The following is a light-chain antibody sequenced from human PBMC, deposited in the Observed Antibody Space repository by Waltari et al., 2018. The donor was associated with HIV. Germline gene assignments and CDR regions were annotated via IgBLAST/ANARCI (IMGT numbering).Light chain of an antibody. CDR3: SSWDDSLNGVWV. Sequence: QSVLTQPPSASGTSGQRVTISCSGSDFNLGANTVNWYQQVPGMAPKLLIYSDHQRPSGVPDRFSGSKYGTSASRALSGFQSEDEANYYCSSWDDSLNGVWVFGGGTKVTVL. CDR1: DFNLGANT. CDR2: SDH. J-gene: IGLJ2*01. V-gene: IGLV1-44*01.